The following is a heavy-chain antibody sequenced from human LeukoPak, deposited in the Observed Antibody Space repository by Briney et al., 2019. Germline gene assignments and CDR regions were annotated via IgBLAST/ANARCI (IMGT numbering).Heavy chain of an antibody. D-gene: IGHD2-15*01. J-gene: IGHJ2*01. CDR1: GFTFNTYS. V-gene: IGHV3-21*01. CDR3: ARVVARLYWYFDL. Sequence: GGSLRLSCEASGFTFNTYSMNWARQAPGKGLEWVSSIDSSGGYMFYADSVKGRFTISRDNAKNSLYLQMNSLRAEDTAVYYCARVVARLYWYFDLWGRGTLVTVSS. CDR2: IDSSGGYM.